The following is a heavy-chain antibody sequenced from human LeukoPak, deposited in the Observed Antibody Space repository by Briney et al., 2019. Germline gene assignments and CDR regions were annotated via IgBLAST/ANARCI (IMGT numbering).Heavy chain of an antibody. D-gene: IGHD3-22*01. Sequence: GGSLRLSCAASGFTFTNYNFYWVRQAPGRGLEWVSSISSTSSYIYYADSMKGRFTISRDNAKNSLYLQMNSLRAEDTAVYYCARGATWGYYDSSPPDYWGQGTLVTVSS. CDR1: GFTFTNYN. CDR2: ISSTSSYI. V-gene: IGHV3-21*06. CDR3: ARGATWGYYDSSPPDY. J-gene: IGHJ4*02.